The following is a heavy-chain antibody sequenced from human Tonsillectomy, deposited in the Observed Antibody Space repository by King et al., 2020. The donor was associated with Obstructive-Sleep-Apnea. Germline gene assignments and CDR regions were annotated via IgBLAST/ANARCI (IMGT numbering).Heavy chain of an antibody. D-gene: IGHD6-6*01. V-gene: IGHV5-10-1*03. CDR3: ATFQAEYSSSFGWFDP. CDR2: IDPSDSYT. Sequence: VQLVQSGAEVKKPGESLRISCKGSGYSFTSYWISWVRQMPGKGLEWMGRIDPSDSYTNYSPSFQGHVTISADKSISTAYLQWSSLKASDTAMYYCATFQAEYSSSFGWFDPWGQGTLVTVSS. J-gene: IGHJ5*02. CDR1: GYSFTSYW.